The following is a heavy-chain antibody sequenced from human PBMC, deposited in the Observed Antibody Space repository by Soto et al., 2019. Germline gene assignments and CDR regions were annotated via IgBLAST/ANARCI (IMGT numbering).Heavy chain of an antibody. CDR1: GFTFSSYW. J-gene: IGHJ6*02. CDR3: ASWGNTHMVRGVITPYYYGMDV. V-gene: IGHV3-7*01. Sequence: PGGSLRLSGAASGFTFSSYWMSWVRQAPGKGLEWVANIKQDGSEKYYVDSVKGRFTISRDNAKYSLYLQMNSLRAEDTAVYYGASWGNTHMVRGVITPYYYGMDVWDQGTTVTVSS. D-gene: IGHD3-10*01. CDR2: IKQDGSEK.